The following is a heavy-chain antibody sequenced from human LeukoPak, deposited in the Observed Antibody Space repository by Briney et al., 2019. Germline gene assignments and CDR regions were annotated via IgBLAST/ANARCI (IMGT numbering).Heavy chain of an antibody. D-gene: IGHD1-26*01. CDR1: GFTVSSNY. CDR3: ARERRGWANGMDV. Sequence: GGSLRLSCAASGFTVSSNYMSWVRQAPGKGLEWVSVIYSGGSTYYADSVKGRFTISRHNSKNTLYLQMNRLRDEDTAVYYCARERRGWANGMDVWGQGTTVTVSS. V-gene: IGHV3-53*04. CDR2: IYSGGST. J-gene: IGHJ6*02.